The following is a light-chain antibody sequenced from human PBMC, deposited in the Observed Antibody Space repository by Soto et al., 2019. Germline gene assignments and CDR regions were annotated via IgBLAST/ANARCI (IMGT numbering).Light chain of an antibody. V-gene: IGKV4-1*01. CDR3: QQFFYNPT. Sequence: DIVMTYFPDSLAVSMGERATINCSPSRSVLFTYNIKTFLAWYQHKPGQAPKLLINWASAREPGVPARFSGSGSGTDFTLNINSLQAEDVATYYCQQFFYNPTFGQGTKVDI. J-gene: IGKJ1*01. CDR1: RSVLFTYNIKTF. CDR2: WAS.